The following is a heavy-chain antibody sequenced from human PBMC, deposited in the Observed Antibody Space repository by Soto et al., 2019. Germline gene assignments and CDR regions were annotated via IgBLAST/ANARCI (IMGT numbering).Heavy chain of an antibody. CDR3: ARDVGPSRYDFWSGYSHAFDI. CDR1: GFTFSSYS. Sequence: EVQLVESGRGLVQPGGSLRLSCAASGFTFSSYSMNWVRQAPGKGLEWVSYISSSSSTIYYADSVKGRFTISRDNAKNSLYLQMNSLRAEDTAVYYCARDVGPSRYDFWSGYSHAFDIWGQGTMVTVSS. V-gene: IGHV3-48*01. CDR2: ISSSSSTI. D-gene: IGHD3-3*01. J-gene: IGHJ3*02.